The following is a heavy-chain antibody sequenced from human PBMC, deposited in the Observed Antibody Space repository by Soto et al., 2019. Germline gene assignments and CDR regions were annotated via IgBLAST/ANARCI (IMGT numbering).Heavy chain of an antibody. J-gene: IGHJ4*02. CDR2: INHSGIT. CDR1: GGPFSGYD. Sequence: KPSETLPLPCAVYGGPFSGYDCSWIRQPPWKGLEWLGEINHSGITNYNPSLKSRVTISVDTSKNQSSLKLSSVTAADTAVYYCASRSSASSGYYSIYYWCEGSMVTL. V-gene: IGHV4-34*01. D-gene: IGHD3-22*01. CDR3: ASRSSASSGYYSIYY.